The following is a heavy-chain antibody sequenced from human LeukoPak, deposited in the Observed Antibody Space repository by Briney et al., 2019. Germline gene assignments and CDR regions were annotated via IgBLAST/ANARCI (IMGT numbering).Heavy chain of an antibody. CDR3: ARDRRYSSSWYEGNWFDP. J-gene: IGHJ5*02. CDR2: ISSSGSTI. CDR1: GFTFSNYG. Sequence: PGGSLRLSCAASGFTFSNYGMHWVRQAPGKGLEWVSYISSSGSTIYYADSVKGRFTISRDNAKNSLYLQMNSLRAEDTAVYYCARDRRYSSSWYEGNWFDPWGQGTLVTVSS. D-gene: IGHD6-13*01. V-gene: IGHV3-48*04.